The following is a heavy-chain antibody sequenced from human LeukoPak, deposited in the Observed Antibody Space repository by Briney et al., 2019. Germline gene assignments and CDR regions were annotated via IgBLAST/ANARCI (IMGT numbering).Heavy chain of an antibody. CDR1: GGSISSGGYY. CDR3: ARGDILGVSSTSDFDY. V-gene: IGHV4-30-2*01. CDR2: IYHSGST. Sequence: SETLSLTCTVSGGSISSGGYYWSWIRQPPGKGLEWIGYIYHSGSTYYNPSLKSRVTISVDRSKNQLSLKLSSVTAADTAVYYCARGDILGVSSTSDFDYWGQGTLVTVSS. D-gene: IGHD2-2*01. J-gene: IGHJ4*02.